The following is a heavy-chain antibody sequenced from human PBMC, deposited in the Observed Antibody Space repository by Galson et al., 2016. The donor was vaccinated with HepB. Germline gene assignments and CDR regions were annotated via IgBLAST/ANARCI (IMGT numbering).Heavy chain of an antibody. CDR2: INGDGSST. J-gene: IGHJ4*02. Sequence: SLRLSCAASGFTFSSYWLHWVRPAPGTGLVWVSRINGDGSSTTYADSVKGRFTISRDNAKNTLYLQMNSLRAGDTAVYYCAVGNDPLDYWGQGTLVTVSS. CDR3: AVGNDPLDY. V-gene: IGHV3-74*01. D-gene: IGHD1-1*01. CDR1: GFTFSSYW.